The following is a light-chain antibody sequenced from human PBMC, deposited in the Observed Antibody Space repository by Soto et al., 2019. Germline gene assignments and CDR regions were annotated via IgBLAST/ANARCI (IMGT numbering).Light chain of an antibody. V-gene: IGKV1-6*01. Sequence: AIQMTQSPSSLSASVGDRVTITCRASQGIRNDLGWYQQKPGKAPKLLIYAASSLQGGVPSRFSGSASGTDFTLIISSLQPEDFATYFCLQDYDYPSTFGQGTKLEIK. CDR1: QGIRND. CDR3: LQDYDYPST. J-gene: IGKJ2*01. CDR2: AAS.